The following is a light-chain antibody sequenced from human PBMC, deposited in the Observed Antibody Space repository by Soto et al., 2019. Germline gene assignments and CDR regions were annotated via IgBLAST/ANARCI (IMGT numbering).Light chain of an antibody. V-gene: IGKV3-15*01. CDR3: QQGHNWPLT. CDR1: QSISSE. J-gene: IGKJ2*01. Sequence: EIVMTQSPATLSVSPGERATLSCRASQSISSELAWYQQKPGQPPRLLIYSASTRATGVPARFTGSGSGSEFPLTISGLQSEDFAVYYSQQGHNWPLTFGQGTRLEI. CDR2: SAS.